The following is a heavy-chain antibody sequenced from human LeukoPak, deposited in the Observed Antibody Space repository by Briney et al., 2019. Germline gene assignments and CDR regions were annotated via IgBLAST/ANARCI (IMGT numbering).Heavy chain of an antibody. D-gene: IGHD5-18*01. J-gene: IGHJ4*02. Sequence: GGSLRLSCAASGFTFSTYGMGWVRQAPGKRPEWVAAISTNGHNAYYPDSVKGRFTISRDNSENTLYLQTNTLRAEDTAVYYCAKGHTGYFFTIDYWGQGTLVTVSS. CDR3: AKGHTGYFFTIDY. CDR2: ISTNGHNA. V-gene: IGHV3-23*01. CDR1: GFTFSTYG.